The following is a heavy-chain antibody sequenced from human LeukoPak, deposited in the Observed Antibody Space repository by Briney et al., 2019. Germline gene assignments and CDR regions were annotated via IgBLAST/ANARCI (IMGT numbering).Heavy chain of an antibody. V-gene: IGHV3-30*03. D-gene: IGHD3-10*01. CDR2: ISYDGSSK. CDR3: ARVGHGSGRISARWDY. J-gene: IGHJ4*02. CDR1: GFTFRSYG. Sequence: GSLRLSCAASGFTFRSYGMHWVRQTPGKGLEWVTVISYDGSSKYYADSVKGRFTISRDNSKNTLYLQMNSLRAEDTAVYYCARVGHGSGRISARWDYWGQGTLVTVSS.